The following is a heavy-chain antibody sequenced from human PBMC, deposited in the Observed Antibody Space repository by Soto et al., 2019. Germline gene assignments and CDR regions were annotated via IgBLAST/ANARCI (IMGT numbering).Heavy chain of an antibody. Sequence: SVKVSCKASGYTFTSYGISWVRQAPGQGLEWMGWISAYNGNTNYAQKLQGRVTMTTDTSTSTAYMELRSLRSDDTAVYYCARGGGGGYGHPPLDYYYYYGMDVWGQGTTVTVSS. J-gene: IGHJ6*02. CDR3: ARGGGGGYGHPPLDYYYYYGMDV. CDR2: ISAYNGNT. CDR1: GYTFTSYG. D-gene: IGHD2-15*01. V-gene: IGHV1-18*04.